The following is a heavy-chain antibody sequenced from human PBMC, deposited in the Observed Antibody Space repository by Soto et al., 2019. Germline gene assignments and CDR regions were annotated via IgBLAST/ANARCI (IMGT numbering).Heavy chain of an antibody. CDR1: GGSISSSSYY. Sequence: SETLSLTCTVSGGSISSSSYYWGWIRQPPGKGLEWIGSIYYSGSTYYNPSLKSRVTISVDTSKNQFSLKLSSVTAADTAVYYCARDAPLDILTGYVDPTVYYGMDVWGQGTTVTVSS. CDR3: ARDAPLDILTGYVDPTVYYGMDV. D-gene: IGHD3-9*01. V-gene: IGHV4-39*07. CDR2: IYYSGST. J-gene: IGHJ6*02.